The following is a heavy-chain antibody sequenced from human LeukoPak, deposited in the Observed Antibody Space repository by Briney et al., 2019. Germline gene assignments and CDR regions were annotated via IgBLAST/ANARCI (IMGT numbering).Heavy chain of an antibody. D-gene: IGHD5-24*01. CDR1: GYTFTTSW. CDR3: AILNHPDGRVY. CDR2: IYAGSSDT. J-gene: IGHJ4*02. Sequence: PGESLKISCQGFGYTFTTSWIGWVRQLPGKGLEWMAIIYAGSSDTKYSPSFQGQVSISTDRSISTAYLQWTSLQTPDPAIYFCAILNHPDGRVYWGQGTLVTVSS. V-gene: IGHV5-51*01.